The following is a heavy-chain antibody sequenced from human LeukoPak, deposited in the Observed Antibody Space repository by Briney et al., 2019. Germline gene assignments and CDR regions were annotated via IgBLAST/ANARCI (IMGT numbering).Heavy chain of an antibody. V-gene: IGHV1-2*02. CDR1: GYTFTGYY. D-gene: IGHD6-13*01. CDR3: ARVRTGIAAAGRDFAFDI. Sequence: ASVKVSCKASGYTFTGYYMHWVRQAPGQGLEWMGWINPNSGGTNYAQKFQGRVTMTRDTSISTAYMELSRLRSDDTAVYYCARVRTGIAAAGRDFAFDIWGQGTMATVSS. J-gene: IGHJ3*02. CDR2: INPNSGGT.